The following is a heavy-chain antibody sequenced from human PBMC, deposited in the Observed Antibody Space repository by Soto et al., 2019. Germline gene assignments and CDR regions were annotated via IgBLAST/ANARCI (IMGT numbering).Heavy chain of an antibody. D-gene: IGHD3-22*01. CDR2: IIPIFGTA. J-gene: IGHJ3*02. CDR1: GGTFSSYA. CDR3: ARARREIVVVRVISGAFDI. Sequence: SVKVSCKASGGTFSSYAISWVRQAPGQGLEWMGGIIPIFGTANHAQKFQGRVTITADESTSTAYMELSSLRSEDTAVYYCARARREIVVVRVISGAFDIWGQGTMVTVSS. V-gene: IGHV1-69*13.